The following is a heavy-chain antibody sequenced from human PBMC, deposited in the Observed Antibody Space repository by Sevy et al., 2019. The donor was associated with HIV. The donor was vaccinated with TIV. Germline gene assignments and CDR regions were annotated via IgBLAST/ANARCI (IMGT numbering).Heavy chain of an antibody. J-gene: IGHJ4*02. CDR2: ISYDGSNK. Sequence: GRSLRLSCAASGFTFSSYGMHWVRQAPGKGLEWVAVISYDGSNKYYADSVKGRFTISRDNYKNTLYLQMNSLRAEDTAVYYCAKGVTFGGVIEGYWGQGTLVTVSS. CDR3: AKGVTFGGVIEGY. D-gene: IGHD3-16*02. V-gene: IGHV3-30*18. CDR1: GFTFSSYG.